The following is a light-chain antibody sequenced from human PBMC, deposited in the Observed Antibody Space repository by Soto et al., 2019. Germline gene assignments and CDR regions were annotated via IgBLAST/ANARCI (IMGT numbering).Light chain of an antibody. Sequence: EIVMTQSPATLSVSPGERATLSCRASQSVSSNLAWHQQKPGQALRLLIYSASTRATGIPARFSGSGSGTEFTRTISSLLSEDIAVYYCQQSYILPFTVDQGTRLEIK. CDR3: QQSYILPFT. J-gene: IGKJ5*01. CDR2: SAS. V-gene: IGKV3-15*01. CDR1: QSVSSN.